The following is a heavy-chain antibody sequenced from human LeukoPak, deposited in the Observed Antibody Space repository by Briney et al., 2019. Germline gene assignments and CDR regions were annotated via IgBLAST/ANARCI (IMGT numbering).Heavy chain of an antibody. CDR3: ARSPGLYYYMDV. V-gene: IGHV4-59*01. CDR1: GVSISNYY. J-gene: IGHJ6*03. CDR2: IYYSGST. Sequence: PSETLSLTCTVSGVSISNYYWSWIRQPPGKGLEWIGYIYYSGSTNYNPSLKTRVTISVDTSKNQFSLRLSSVTAADTAVYYCARSPGLYYYMDVWGKGTTVTVSS.